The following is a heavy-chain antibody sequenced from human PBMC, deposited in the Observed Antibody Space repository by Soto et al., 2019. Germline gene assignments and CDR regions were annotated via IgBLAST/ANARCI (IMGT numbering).Heavy chain of an antibody. CDR3: VRAQPTYSSSYFDY. CDR2: ISGRGDDT. CDR1: GFTLSSYA. Sequence: GGSLRLSWATSGFTLSSYAMSWVRQAPGKGLEWVSTISGRGDDTYYTDSVKGRFTISRDNSKNTLYVHMNSLRAEDTAVYYCVRAQPTYSSSYFDYWGQGTLVTVSS. D-gene: IGHD3-22*01. J-gene: IGHJ4*02. V-gene: IGHV3-23*01.